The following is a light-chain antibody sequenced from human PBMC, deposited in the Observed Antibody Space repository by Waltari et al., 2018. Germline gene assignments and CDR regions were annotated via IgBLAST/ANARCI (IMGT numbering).Light chain of an antibody. CDR2: VNSDGSH. J-gene: IGLJ3*02. Sequence: QLVLPQSPSAYASLGASVQPTSTLRRGPTSIAIARLQEQPGKGPRYLMKVNSDGSHSKGDEIPDRFSGSSSGAERYLTISSLQSEDEADYYCQTGGHGTWVFGGGTKLTVL. V-gene: IGLV4-69*01. CDR1: RGPTSIA. CDR3: QTGGHGTWV.